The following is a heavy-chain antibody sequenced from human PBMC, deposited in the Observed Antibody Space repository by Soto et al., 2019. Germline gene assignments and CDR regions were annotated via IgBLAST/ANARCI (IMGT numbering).Heavy chain of an antibody. Sequence: PGGSLRLSCAASGFTFSTYGMHWVRQAPGKGLEWVAVISYDATNEYYADSVKGRFTISRDNPKNTLYLQMNSLRPDDTAVYYCARGGWEYSYGSGSFDCWGQGTLVTVSS. CDR3: ARGGWEYSYGSGSFDC. J-gene: IGHJ4*02. CDR2: ISYDATNE. CDR1: GFTFSTYG. V-gene: IGHV3-30*19. D-gene: IGHD3-10*01.